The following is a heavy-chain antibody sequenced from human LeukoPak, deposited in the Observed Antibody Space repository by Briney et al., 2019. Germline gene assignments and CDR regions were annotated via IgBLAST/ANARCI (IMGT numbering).Heavy chain of an antibody. Sequence: GGSLRLSCAASGFTFSTYNMNWVRQAPGKGLEWVSSLSGSSSNIYYADSVKGRFTISRDNAKNSLYLQMNSLRAEDAAVYYCAREGLHSPLTLGYWGQGTLVTVSS. CDR2: LSGSSSNI. CDR3: AREGLHSPLTLGY. CDR1: GFTFSTYN. J-gene: IGHJ4*02. V-gene: IGHV3-21*01. D-gene: IGHD4-11*01.